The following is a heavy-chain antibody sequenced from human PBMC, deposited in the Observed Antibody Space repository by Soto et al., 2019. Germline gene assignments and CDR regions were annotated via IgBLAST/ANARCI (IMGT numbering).Heavy chain of an antibody. CDR2: ISYDGSNK. CDR3: ARGPRTTVPQLGY. D-gene: IGHD4-17*01. Sequence: GGSLRLSCAASGFTFSSYAMHWVRQAPGKGLEWVAVISYDGSNKYYADSVKGRFTISRDNSKNTLYLQMNSLRAEDTAVYYCARGPRTTVPQLGYWGQGTLVTVSS. V-gene: IGHV3-30-3*01. J-gene: IGHJ4*02. CDR1: GFTFSSYA.